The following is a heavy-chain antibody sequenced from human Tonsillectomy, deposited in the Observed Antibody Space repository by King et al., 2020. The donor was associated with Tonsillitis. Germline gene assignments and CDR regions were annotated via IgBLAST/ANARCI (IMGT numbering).Heavy chain of an antibody. CDR1: GGSISSNSHY. Sequence: QLQESGPGLVKPSETLSLTCTVSGGSISSNSHYWGWIRQPPGKGLEWIGSIFYSGNTYHNPSLKSRVTISVDTSKNQFSLMLSSVTAADTAVYYCARHTWNGDYVLGYYLDYWGQGTLVTVSS. D-gene: IGHD4-17*01. CDR2: IFYSGNT. J-gene: IGHJ4*02. V-gene: IGHV4-39*01. CDR3: ARHTWNGDYVLGYYLDY.